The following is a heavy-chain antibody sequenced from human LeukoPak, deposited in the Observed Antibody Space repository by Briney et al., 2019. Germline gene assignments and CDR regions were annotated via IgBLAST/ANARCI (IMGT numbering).Heavy chain of an antibody. V-gene: IGHV4-39*07. J-gene: IGHJ3*02. D-gene: IGHD6-13*01. CDR2: IYNTGST. Sequence: ASETLSLTCTVSDGSISSSTYFWGWIRQPPGKGLEWIGSIYNTGSTYYNPSLKSRVTISVDTSKNQFSLRLSSVTAADTAVYYCAKERQQLIDVVDIWGQGTMVTVSS. CDR1: DGSISSSTYF. CDR3: AKERQQLIDVVDI.